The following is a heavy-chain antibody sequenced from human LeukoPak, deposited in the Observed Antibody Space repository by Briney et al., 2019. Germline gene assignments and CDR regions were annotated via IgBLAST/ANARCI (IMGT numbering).Heavy chain of an antibody. Sequence: PSETLSLTCTVSGGSISSGSYYWSWIRQPPGKGLEWIGYIYYSGSTNYNPSLKSRVTISVDTSKNQFSLKLSSVTAADTAVYYCARGKAYYYYYMDVWGKGTTVTISS. CDR2: IYYSGST. V-gene: IGHV4-61*01. CDR1: GGSISSGSYY. CDR3: ARGKAYYYYYMDV. J-gene: IGHJ6*03.